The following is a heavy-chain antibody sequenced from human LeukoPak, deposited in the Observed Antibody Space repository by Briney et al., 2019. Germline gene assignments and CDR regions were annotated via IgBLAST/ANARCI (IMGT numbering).Heavy chain of an antibody. CDR2: ISSSGSTI. Sequence: GSLRLSCAASGFTFSSYEMNWVRQAPGKGLEWLSYISSSGSTIYYADSVKGRFTISRDNAKNSLYLQMNSLRAEDTAVYYCARVVPAAPFDYWGQGTLVTVSS. V-gene: IGHV3-48*03. CDR3: ARVVPAAPFDY. CDR1: GFTFSSYE. J-gene: IGHJ4*02. D-gene: IGHD2-2*01.